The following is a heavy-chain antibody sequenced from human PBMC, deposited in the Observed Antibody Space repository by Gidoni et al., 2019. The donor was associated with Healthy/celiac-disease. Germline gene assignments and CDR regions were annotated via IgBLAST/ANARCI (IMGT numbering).Heavy chain of an antibody. J-gene: IGHJ5*02. V-gene: IGHV1-8*01. D-gene: IGHD2-15*01. CDR3: ARAPLGYCSGGSCYWRNWFDP. CDR1: GYTFTSYD. CDR2: MNPNSGNT. Sequence: QVQLVQSGAEVKKPGASVKVSCKASGYTFTSYDINWVRQATGQGLEWMGWMNPNSGNTGYAQKFQGRVTMTRNTSISTAYMELSSLRSEDTAVYYCARAPLGYCSGGSCYWRNWFDPWGQGTLVTVSS.